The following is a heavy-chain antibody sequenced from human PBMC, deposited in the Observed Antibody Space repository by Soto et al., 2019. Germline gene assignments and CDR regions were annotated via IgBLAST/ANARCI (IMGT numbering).Heavy chain of an antibody. D-gene: IGHD2-2*01. Sequence: SETLSLTCTVSGGSISSGGYYWSWIRQHPGKGLEWIGYIYYSGSTYYNPSLKSRVTISVDTSKNQFSLKLSYVTAADTAVYYCPRAERSVVVQAGYYFDYWGQAILVNVS. V-gene: IGHV4-31*03. J-gene: IGHJ4*02. CDR2: IYYSGST. CDR1: GGSISSGGYY. CDR3: PRAERSVVVQAGYYFDY.